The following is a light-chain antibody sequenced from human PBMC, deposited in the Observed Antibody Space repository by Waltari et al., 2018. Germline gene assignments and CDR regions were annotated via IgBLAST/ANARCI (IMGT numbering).Light chain of an antibody. CDR3: SSYTRRSYWV. CDR1: SSDVGFYDF. V-gene: IGLV2-14*01. J-gene: IGLJ3*02. CDR2: KVS. Sequence: QSALTQPASVSGSPGQSITISCTGTSSDVGFYDFVSWFQQHPGKAPKVMIYKVSNRPPGVSNRFSGSKPANTASLTISGLQAEEEADYYCSSYTRRSYWVFGGGTQLTVL.